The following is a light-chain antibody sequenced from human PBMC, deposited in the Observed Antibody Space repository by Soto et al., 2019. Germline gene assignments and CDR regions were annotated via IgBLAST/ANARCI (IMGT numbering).Light chain of an antibody. CDR3: MNYGSSRT. CDR1: RSLNTY. V-gene: IGKV3-20*01. CDR2: DAS. Sequence: ILLTPSPASLSLSPGERATLSCRASRSLNTYLAWYQHKPGQAPRLLIFDASTRASGIPDRFSGRGSGTDFTLTISRLEPEDFAVYYCMNYGSSRTFGQGTKVDIK. J-gene: IGKJ1*01.